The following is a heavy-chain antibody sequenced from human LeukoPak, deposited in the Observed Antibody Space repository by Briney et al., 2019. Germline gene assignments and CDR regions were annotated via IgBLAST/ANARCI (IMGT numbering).Heavy chain of an antibody. Sequence: GGSLRLSCTASGFTFGDYAMSWFRQAPGKGLEWVGFIRSKAYGGTTEYAASVKGRFTISRDDSKSIAYLQMNSLKTEDTAVYYCTTEVTTVTLPYYYYMDVWGKGTTVTVSS. CDR2: IRSKAYGGTT. CDR3: TTEVTTVTLPYYYYMDV. V-gene: IGHV3-49*03. D-gene: IGHD4-11*01. CDR1: GFTFGDYA. J-gene: IGHJ6*03.